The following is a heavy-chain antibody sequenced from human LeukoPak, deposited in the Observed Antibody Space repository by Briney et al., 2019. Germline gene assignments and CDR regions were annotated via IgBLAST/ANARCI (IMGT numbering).Heavy chain of an antibody. V-gene: IGHV3-7*01. Sequence: GGSLRLTCVDSGFTFSSSWLTWVRQAPGEGLEWVANINEDGSQKNYVGSVKGRFTISRDNSKNSLYLQMNSLRVEDTAVYYCGRDRAYNGFDYGGQGTLVTVSS. J-gene: IGHJ4*02. CDR2: INEDGSQK. CDR3: GRDRAYNGFDY. CDR1: GFTFSSSW. D-gene: IGHD3-16*01.